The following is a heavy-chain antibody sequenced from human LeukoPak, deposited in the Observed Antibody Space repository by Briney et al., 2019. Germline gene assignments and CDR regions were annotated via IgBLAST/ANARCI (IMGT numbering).Heavy chain of an antibody. CDR2: INPNSGVT. CDR1: GYTFTGYY. Sequence: GASVKVSCKASGYTFTGYYMHWVRQAPGHGLEWIGWINPNSGVTNYAQKFQGRVTMTRDTSISTAYMERSRLRSDDTAVYYCARDKPPDSSGWYREDWFDPWGQGTLVTVSS. CDR3: ARDKPPDSSGWYREDWFDP. J-gene: IGHJ5*02. D-gene: IGHD6-19*01. V-gene: IGHV1-2*02.